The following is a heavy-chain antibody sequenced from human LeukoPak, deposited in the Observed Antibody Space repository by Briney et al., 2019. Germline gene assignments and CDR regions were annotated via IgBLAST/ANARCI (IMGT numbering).Heavy chain of an antibody. CDR1: GYTFTSYD. CDR3: ARVVWGSSGPHYYYGMDV. CDR2: MNPNSGNT. J-gene: IGHJ6*02. V-gene: IGHV1-8*01. Sequence: GASVKVSCKASGYTFTSYDINWVRQATGQGLEWMGWMNPNSGNTGYAQKFQGRVTMTRNTSISTAYMELSSLRSDNTAVYYSARVVWGSSGPHYYYGMDVWGQGTTVTVSS. D-gene: IGHD6-13*01.